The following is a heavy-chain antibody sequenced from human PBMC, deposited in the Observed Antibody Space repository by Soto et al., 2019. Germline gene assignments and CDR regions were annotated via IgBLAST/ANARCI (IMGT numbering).Heavy chain of an antibody. CDR2: IYHSGST. V-gene: IGHV4-30-2*01. D-gene: IGHD3-10*01. CDR3: ALWTYNYFDP. Sequence: SETLSLTCDVSGDSITSGGYSWSWIRQAPGKGLEWIGYIYHSGSTYYNPSLRSRVTFSVDRSKNQLSLRLRSVTAADTAVYYCALWTYNYFDPWGQGTLVT. J-gene: IGHJ5*02. CDR1: GDSITSGGYS.